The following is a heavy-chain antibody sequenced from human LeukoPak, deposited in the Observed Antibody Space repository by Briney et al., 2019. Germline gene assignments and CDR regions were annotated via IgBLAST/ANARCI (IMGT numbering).Heavy chain of an antibody. CDR2: IIPILGIA. CDR3: AKRPSYYYDSSGYYGY. J-gene: IGHJ4*02. D-gene: IGHD3-22*01. Sequence: SVKVSCKASGGTFSSYAISWVRQAPGQGLEWMGRIIPILGIANYAQKFQGRVTITADKSTSTAYMELSSLRSEDTAVYYCAKRPSYYYDSSGYYGYWGQGTLVTVSS. V-gene: IGHV1-69*04. CDR1: GGTFSSYA.